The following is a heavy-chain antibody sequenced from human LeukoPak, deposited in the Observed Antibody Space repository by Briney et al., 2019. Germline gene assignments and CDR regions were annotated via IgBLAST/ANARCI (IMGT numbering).Heavy chain of an antibody. J-gene: IGHJ6*03. V-gene: IGHV1-18*01. CDR3: ARQGHGSSSRDYYYFMDV. D-gene: IGHD6-6*01. Sequence: ASVKVSCKTSGYTFSDYGITWVRQAPGQGLERMGWISAYNGNTDSAQKLQGRVTMTTDTSTGTAYMELRSLRSDDTAVYYCARQGHGSSSRDYYYFMDVWAKGPRSPSP. CDR2: ISAYNGNT. CDR1: GYTFSDYG.